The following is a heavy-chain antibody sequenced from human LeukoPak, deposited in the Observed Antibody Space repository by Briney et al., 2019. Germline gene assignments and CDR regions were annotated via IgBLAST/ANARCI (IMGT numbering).Heavy chain of an antibody. Sequence: SETLSLTCAVSGGSISSSNWWSWVRQPPGKGLEWIGEIYHSGSTNYNPSLKSRVTMSLDKSKNQFSLKLNSVTAADTAVYYCARVALYETSGHNYFDYWGQGTLVTVSS. D-gene: IGHD3-22*01. V-gene: IGHV4-4*02. CDR1: GGSISSSNW. J-gene: IGHJ4*02. CDR3: ARVALYETSGHNYFDY. CDR2: IYHSGST.